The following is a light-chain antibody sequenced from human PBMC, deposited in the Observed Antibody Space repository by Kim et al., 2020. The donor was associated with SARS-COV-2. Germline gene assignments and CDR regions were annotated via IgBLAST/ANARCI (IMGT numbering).Light chain of an antibody. V-gene: IGLV3-1*01. CDR3: QAWDSSALREEWV. CDR1: KLGDKY. J-gene: IGLJ3*02. CDR2: QDS. Sequence: SYELTQPPSVSVSPGQTASITCYGDKLGDKYACWYQQKPGQSPVLVIYQDSKRPSGIPERFSGSNSGNTATLTISGTQAMDEADYYCQAWDSSALREEWVFGGGTQRTVL.